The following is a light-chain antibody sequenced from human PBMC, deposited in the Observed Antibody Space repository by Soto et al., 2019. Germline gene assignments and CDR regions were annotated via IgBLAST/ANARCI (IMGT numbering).Light chain of an antibody. V-gene: IGKV3-15*01. J-gene: IGKJ3*01. CDR2: GAS. CDR3: QQYNKWLGT. Sequence: EIVMTQSPATLSVSPGERATLSCRASQSVSSNLAWYQQKPGQAPRLLIYGASTRATGIPARFSGSGSGTEFTLTISSLQSEDFAVYYCQQYNKWLGTFGPGTKVDIK. CDR1: QSVSSN.